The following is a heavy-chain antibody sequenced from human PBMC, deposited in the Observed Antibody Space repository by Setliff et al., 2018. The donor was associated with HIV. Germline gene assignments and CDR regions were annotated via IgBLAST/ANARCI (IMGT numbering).Heavy chain of an antibody. CDR3: ARQSSNTWSWFDP. Sequence: SETLSLTCTISGVYISNYHWGWIRQPPGRGLEWIGSIYYSGSTYYNPSLKSRVTMSVDTSKNQFSLNLIFVTAADTAVYYCARQSSNTWSWFDPWGQGTLVTVSS. CDR1: GVYISNYH. CDR2: IYYSGST. D-gene: IGHD6-13*01. V-gene: IGHV4-59*04. J-gene: IGHJ5*02.